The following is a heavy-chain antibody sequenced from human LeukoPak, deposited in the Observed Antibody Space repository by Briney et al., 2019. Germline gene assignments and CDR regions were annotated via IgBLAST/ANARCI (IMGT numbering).Heavy chain of an antibody. J-gene: IGHJ4*02. CDR3: ARDWEGRKYDY. V-gene: IGHV6-1*01. CDR1: GDSVSSDLAA. Sequence: SQTLSLTCVISGDSVSSDLAAWNWIRRPPSRGLEWLGRTYYRSGWIDEYAESMRGRIVISPDTSKNQFSLQLNSVTAEDTAVYFCARDWEGRKYDYWGQGSLVTVSS. CDR2: TYYRSGWID. D-gene: IGHD1-26*01.